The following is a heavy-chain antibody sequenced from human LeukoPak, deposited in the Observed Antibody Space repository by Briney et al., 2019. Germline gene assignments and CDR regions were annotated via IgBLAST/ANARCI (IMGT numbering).Heavy chain of an antibody. Sequence: SETLSLTCTVSGGSISSYYWSWIRQPAAKGLEWIGRIYSSGATTYNPSFKSRVTMSLDTSNNQLSLKLTSVTAADTAVYYCARVSLIRAAWSSYYFAMDVWGQGTTVTVSS. V-gene: IGHV4-4*07. CDR2: IYSSGAT. D-gene: IGHD3-16*01. CDR1: GGSISSYY. J-gene: IGHJ6*02. CDR3: ARVSLIRAAWSSYYFAMDV.